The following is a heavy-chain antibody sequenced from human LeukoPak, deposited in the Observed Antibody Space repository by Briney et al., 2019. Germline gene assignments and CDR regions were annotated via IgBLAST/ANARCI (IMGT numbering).Heavy chain of an antibody. CDR3: ARLVLRYFDSSTAP. J-gene: IGHJ5*02. CDR1: GYSISSGYY. V-gene: IGHV4-38-2*01. Sequence: SETLSLTCSVSGYSISSGYYWGWIRQPPGKGLEWIGTIFHSGSTYYNPSLQSRVTISLDTSKNQFSLKLTSVTAADTAVYYCARLVLRYFDSSTAPWGQGTLVTVSS. D-gene: IGHD3-9*01. CDR2: IFHSGST.